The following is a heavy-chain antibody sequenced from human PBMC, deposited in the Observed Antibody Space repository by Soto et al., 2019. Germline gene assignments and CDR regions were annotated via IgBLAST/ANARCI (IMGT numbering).Heavy chain of an antibody. V-gene: IGHV4-31*03. Sequence: PSETLSLTCTVSGGSISSGGYYWSWIRQHPGKGLEWIGYIYYSGSTSYHPSLKSRVTLSVDTSKNQFSLKLSSVTSADTAVYYCASTYRSSFYCWGQGTLVTVSS. CDR1: GGSISSGGYY. D-gene: IGHD6-13*01. CDR2: IYYSGST. CDR3: ASTYRSSFYC. J-gene: IGHJ4*02.